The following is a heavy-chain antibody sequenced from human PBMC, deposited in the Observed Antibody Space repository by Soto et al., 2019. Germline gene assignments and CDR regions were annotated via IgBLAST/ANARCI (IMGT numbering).Heavy chain of an antibody. CDR1: GFTFSSYA. Sequence: PVGSLRLSCAASGFTFSSYAMHGVLQAPGKGLEWVAVISYDGSNKYYADSVKGRFTISRDNSKNTLYLQMNSLRAEDTAVYYCARDLKSKRYSSSWFDPWGQGTLVTVSS. V-gene: IGHV3-30-3*01. CDR3: ARDLKSKRYSSSWFDP. D-gene: IGHD6-13*01. CDR2: ISYDGSNK. J-gene: IGHJ5*02.